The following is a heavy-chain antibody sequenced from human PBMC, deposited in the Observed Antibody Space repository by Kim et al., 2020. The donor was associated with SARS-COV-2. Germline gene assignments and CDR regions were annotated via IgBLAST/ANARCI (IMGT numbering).Heavy chain of an antibody. CDR3: TSVPGPKLAFWDAFDI. J-gene: IGHJ3*02. D-gene: IGHD3-3*02. V-gene: IGHV3-73*01. Sequence: SVKGRLTISRDDSKTTAYLQMNSLKTEDTAVYYCTSVPGPKLAFWDAFDIWGQGTMVTVSS.